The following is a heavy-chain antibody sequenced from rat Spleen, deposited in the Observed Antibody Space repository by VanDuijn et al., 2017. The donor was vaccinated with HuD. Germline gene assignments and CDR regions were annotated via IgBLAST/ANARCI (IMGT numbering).Heavy chain of an antibody. J-gene: IGHJ2*01. D-gene: IGHD5-1*01. CDR1: GFTFSNYY. V-gene: IGHV5-29*01. Sequence: EVQLVESGGDLVQPGRSLKLSCAASGFTFSNYYMAWVRQAPTKGLEWVATISYDGSSTYFRDSVKGRFTISRDNAKSTLYLQMDSLRSEDTATYYCARQNWPYYFDYWGQGVMVTVSS. CDR3: ARQNWPYYFDY. CDR2: ISYDGSST.